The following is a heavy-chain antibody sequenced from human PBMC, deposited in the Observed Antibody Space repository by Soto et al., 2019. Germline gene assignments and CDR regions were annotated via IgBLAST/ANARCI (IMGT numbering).Heavy chain of an antibody. V-gene: IGHV1-69*04. CDR3: ARELVGYYYESSGYYPYYFYY. D-gene: IGHD3-22*01. CDR2: IIPILGIA. CDR1: GGTFSSYT. J-gene: IGHJ4*01. Sequence: SVKVSCKASGGTFSSYTISWVRQAPGQGLEWMGRIIPILGIANYAQKFQGRVTITADKSTSTAYMELSSLRSEDTAVDYCARELVGYYYESSGYYPYYFYYWG.